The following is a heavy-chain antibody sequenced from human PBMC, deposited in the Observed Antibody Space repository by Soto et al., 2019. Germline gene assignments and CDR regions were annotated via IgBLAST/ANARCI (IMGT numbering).Heavy chain of an antibody. V-gene: IGHV1-69*13. Sequence: SVKVSCKASGGTYSSYAISWVRQAPGQGLEWMGGIIPIFGTANYAQKFQGRVTITADESTSTAYMELSSLRSEDTAVYYCARGELELRSDDAFDIWGQGTMVTVSS. CDR1: GGTYSSYA. CDR3: ARGELELRSDDAFDI. D-gene: IGHD1-7*01. CDR2: IIPIFGTA. J-gene: IGHJ3*02.